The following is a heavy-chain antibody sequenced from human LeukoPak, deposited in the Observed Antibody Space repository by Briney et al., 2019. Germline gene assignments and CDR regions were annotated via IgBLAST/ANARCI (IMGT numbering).Heavy chain of an antibody. CDR2: INHSGST. CDR3: ARGLSTTTVVPAAPRPNGMDV. D-gene: IGHD2-2*01. J-gene: IGHJ6*04. V-gene: IGHV4-34*01. Sequence: TSETLSFTCAGYGGCCSGYYWSWIRQPPGQGLKWIGEINHSGSTNYNPSLRSRVTISVDTCKNQFSLKLCSVTAADTAVYYCARGLSTTTVVPAAPRPNGMDVWGKGTTVTVSS. CDR1: GGCCSGYY.